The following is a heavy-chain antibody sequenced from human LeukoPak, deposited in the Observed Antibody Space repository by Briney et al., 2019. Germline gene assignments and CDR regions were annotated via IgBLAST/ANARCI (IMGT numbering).Heavy chain of an antibody. CDR1: GFTFSSYS. CDR2: ISSSSSYM. D-gene: IGHD6-25*01. Sequence: GGSLRLSCAASGFTFSSYSMNWVRQAPGKGLEWVSSISSSSSYMYYADSVKGRFTISRDNAKNSLYLQMNSLRAEDTAVYYCARAVGSDAFDIWGQGTMVTVSS. CDR3: ARAVGSDAFDI. J-gene: IGHJ3*02. V-gene: IGHV3-21*01.